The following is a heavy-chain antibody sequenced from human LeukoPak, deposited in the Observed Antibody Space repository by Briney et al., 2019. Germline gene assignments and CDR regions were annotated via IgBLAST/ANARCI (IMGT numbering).Heavy chain of an antibody. CDR2: ISGSGGST. CDR3: AKKRVITTPDAIDWYFDL. CDR1: GFTFSSYA. V-gene: IGHV3-23*01. J-gene: IGHJ2*01. Sequence: GGSLRLSCAASGFTFSSYAMSWVRQAPGKGLEWVSAISGSGGSTYYADSVKGRFTISRDNSKNTLYLQMNSLRAEDTAVYYCAKKRVITTPDAIDWYFDLWGRGTLVTVSS. D-gene: IGHD3-10*01.